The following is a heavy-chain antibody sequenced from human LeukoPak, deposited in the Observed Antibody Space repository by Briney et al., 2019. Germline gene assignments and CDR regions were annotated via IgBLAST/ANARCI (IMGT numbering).Heavy chain of an antibody. CDR3: ARASPNYYDFWSGQGGLDY. CDR1: GITFSSFG. J-gene: IGHJ4*02. Sequence: GGSLRLSCAAPGITFSSFGMHCLRQAPGKGLEWVAFIWYDGSNKYYADSVKGRFTISRDNSKNTLYLQMNSLRAEDTAVYYCARASPNYYDFWSGQGGLDYWGRGTLVTVSS. D-gene: IGHD3-3*01. V-gene: IGHV3-33*01. CDR2: IWYDGSNK.